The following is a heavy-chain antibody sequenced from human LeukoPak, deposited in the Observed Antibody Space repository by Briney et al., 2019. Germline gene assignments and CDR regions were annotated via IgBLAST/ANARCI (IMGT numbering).Heavy chain of an antibody. J-gene: IGHJ4*02. CDR2: ISGSGGST. CDR3: AKGLYGSGSYNYYFDY. Sequence: GGSLRLSCAASGFTFSSYAMSWVRQAPGKGLEWVSAISGSGGSTYYADSVKGRFTISRDNSENTLYLQMNSLRAEDTAVYYCAKGLYGSGSYNYYFDYWGQGTLVTVSS. D-gene: IGHD3-10*01. CDR1: GFTFSSYA. V-gene: IGHV3-23*01.